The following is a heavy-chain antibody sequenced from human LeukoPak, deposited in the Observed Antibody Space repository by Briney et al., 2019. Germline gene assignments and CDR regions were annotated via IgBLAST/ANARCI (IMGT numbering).Heavy chain of an antibody. CDR1: GGSISSGGYS. CDR2: IYYSGST. V-gene: IGHV4-30-4*07. J-gene: IGHJ5*02. D-gene: IGHD3-10*01. Sequence: PSETLSLTCAVSGGSISSGGYSWSWIRQPPGKGLEWIGYIYYSGSTYYNPSLKSRVTISVDTSKNQFSLKLSSVTAADTAVYYCVSAKFLVRGVSWFDPWGQGTLVTVSS. CDR3: VSAKFLVRGVSWFDP.